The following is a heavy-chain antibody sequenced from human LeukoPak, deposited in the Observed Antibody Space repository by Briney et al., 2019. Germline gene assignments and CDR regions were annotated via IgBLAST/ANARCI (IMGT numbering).Heavy chain of an antibody. CDR3: ARFGGDYAGYFDY. CDR2: ISSSGSTI. D-gene: IGHD4-17*01. V-gene: IGHV3-48*03. J-gene: IGHJ4*02. CDR1: GFTFSSYE. Sequence: GGSLRLSCAASGFTFSSYEMNWVRQAPGKGLEWVSYISSSGSTIYYADSVKGRFTISRDNSKNTLYLQMNSLRAEDTAVYYCARFGGDYAGYFDYWGQGTLVTVSS.